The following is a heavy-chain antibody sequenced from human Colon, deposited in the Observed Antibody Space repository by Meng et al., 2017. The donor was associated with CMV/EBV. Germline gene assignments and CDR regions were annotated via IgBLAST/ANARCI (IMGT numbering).Heavy chain of an antibody. J-gene: IGHJ4*02. D-gene: IGHD6-13*01. V-gene: IGHV1-46*01. CDR3: ARAIAAAGHFDY. CDR1: GYSLTSYY. Sequence: CQESGYSLTSYYIHWVRQAPGQGLEWIGRIDPSGGNTGYAQNFQGRVIMTRDTSTSTVYLQLTSLRSKDTAVYYCARAIAAAGHFDYWGQGTLVTVSS. CDR2: IDPSGGNT.